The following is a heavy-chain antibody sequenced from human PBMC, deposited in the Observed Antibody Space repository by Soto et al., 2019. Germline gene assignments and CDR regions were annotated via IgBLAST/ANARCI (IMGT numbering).Heavy chain of an antibody. CDR3: ARGHSTDCSNGVCSFFYNHEMDV. CDR1: GYSFTAYH. CDR2: INPKSGGT. V-gene: IGHV1-2*04. Sequence: GASVKVSCKASGYSFTAYHIHWVRQAPGQGLEWLGRINPKSGGTSTAQKFQGWVTMTRDRSISTVYMELTRLRSDDTAVYFCARGHSTDCSNGVCSFFYNHEMDVWGQGTTVTVSS. J-gene: IGHJ6*02. D-gene: IGHD2-8*01.